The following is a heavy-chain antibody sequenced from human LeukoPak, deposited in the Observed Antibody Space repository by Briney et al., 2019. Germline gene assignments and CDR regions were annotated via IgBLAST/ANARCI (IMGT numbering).Heavy chain of an antibody. CDR3: AKVRVATTGPFDY. J-gene: IGHJ4*02. CDR1: GITFSNFA. V-gene: IGHV3-23*01. Sequence: GGSLRLSCAASGITFSNFAMSWVRQAPGKGLEWVSTISGSGGTTYYVDSVKGRFTISRDNSRNTLYLQMNSLRAEDTAVYYCAKVRVATTGPFDYWGQGTLVTVSS. D-gene: IGHD5-12*01. CDR2: ISGSGGTT.